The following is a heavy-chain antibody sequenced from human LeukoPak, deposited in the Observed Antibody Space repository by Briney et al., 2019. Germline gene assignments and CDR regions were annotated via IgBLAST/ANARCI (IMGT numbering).Heavy chain of an antibody. CDR2: ISGSGGST. D-gene: IGHD2-15*01. V-gene: IGHV3-23*01. Sequence: QTGGSLRLSCAASGFTFSSYWMSWVRQAPGKGLEWVSAISGSGGSTYYADSVKGRFTISRDNSKNTLYLQMNSLRAEDTAVYYCAKDPGYCSGGSCYFFDYWGQGTLVTVSS. CDR3: AKDPGYCSGGSCYFFDY. J-gene: IGHJ4*02. CDR1: GFTFSSYW.